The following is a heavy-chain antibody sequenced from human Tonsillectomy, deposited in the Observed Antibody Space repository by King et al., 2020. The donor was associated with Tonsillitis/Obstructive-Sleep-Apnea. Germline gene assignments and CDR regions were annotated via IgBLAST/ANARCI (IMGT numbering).Heavy chain of an antibody. CDR1: GGSISSSY. V-gene: IGHV4-59*01. CDR2: IYYSGST. D-gene: IGHD2-8*01. J-gene: IGHJ3*02. CDR3: AREGAVMNAFDI. Sequence: QLQESGPGLVKPSETLSLTCTVSGGSISSSYWTWIRQPPGKGLEWIGYIYYSGSTKYNPSLKSRVNISVDTSKNQFSLKLSSVTAADTAVYYCAREGAVMNAFDIWGQGTMVTVS.